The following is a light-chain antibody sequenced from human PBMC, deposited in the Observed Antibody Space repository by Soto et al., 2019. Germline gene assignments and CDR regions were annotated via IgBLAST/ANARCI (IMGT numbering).Light chain of an antibody. CDR1: QSVLYSSNNKNY. Sequence: DIVMTQSPDSLAVSLGERATINCKSSQSVLYSSNNKNYLAWYQQKPGQPPKLLIYWASTRESGVPDRFSGSGSGTDFTLTISSLQAEDVAVYYFQQYYSPPFTFGPGTKVDIK. J-gene: IGKJ3*01. CDR2: WAS. V-gene: IGKV4-1*01. CDR3: QQYYSPPFT.